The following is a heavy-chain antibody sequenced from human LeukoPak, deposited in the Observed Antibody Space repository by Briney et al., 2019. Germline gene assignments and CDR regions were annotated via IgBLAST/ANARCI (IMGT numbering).Heavy chain of an antibody. V-gene: IGHV1-69*01. D-gene: IGHD2-15*01. J-gene: IGHJ4*02. CDR1: GGTFISYA. CDR3: ATKGYCSGGSCYTHFDY. CDR2: IIPIFGTA. Sequence: ASVKVSFKASGGTFISYAISWVRQAPGQGLEWMGGIIPIFGTANYAQKFQGRVTITADESTSTAYMELSSLRSEDTAVYYCATKGYCSGGSCYTHFDYWGQGTLVTVSS.